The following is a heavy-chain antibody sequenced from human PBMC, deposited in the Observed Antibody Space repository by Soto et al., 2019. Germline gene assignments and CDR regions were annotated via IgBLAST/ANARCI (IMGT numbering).Heavy chain of an antibody. CDR1: GGSFSGYY. CDR3: ARGGGYDYLDY. Sequence: SATLSLTCAVYGGSFSGYYWSWIRQPPGKGLEWIGEINHSGSTNYNPSLKSRVTISVDTSKNQFSLKLSSVTAADTAVYYCARGGGYDYLDYWGQGTLVTVSS. D-gene: IGHD5-12*01. J-gene: IGHJ4*02. V-gene: IGHV4-34*01. CDR2: INHSGST.